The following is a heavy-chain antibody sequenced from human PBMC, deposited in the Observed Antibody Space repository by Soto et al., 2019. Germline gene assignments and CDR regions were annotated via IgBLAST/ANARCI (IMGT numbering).Heavy chain of an antibody. CDR1: GGTYSSYA. J-gene: IGHJ6*02. Sequence: SVKVSCKASGGTYSSYAISWVRQAPGQGLEWMGWIIPNYGTTNYAQKFQGRVTMTTDASTSTAYMELRSLRSDDTAVYYCARGQVDTASGYGMDVWGQGTTVTVSS. V-gene: IGHV1-69*05. CDR2: IIPNYGTT. CDR3: ARGQVDTASGYGMDV. D-gene: IGHD5-18*01.